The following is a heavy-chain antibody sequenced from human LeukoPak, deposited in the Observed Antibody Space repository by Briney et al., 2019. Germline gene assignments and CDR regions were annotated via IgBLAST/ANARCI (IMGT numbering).Heavy chain of an antibody. CDR3: ARGRRSSGWLDY. CDR2: INHSGST. V-gene: IGHV4-34*01. D-gene: IGHD6-19*01. J-gene: IGHJ4*02. CDR1: GGSFSGYY. Sequence: SETLSLTCAVYGGSFSGYYWSWIRQPPGKGLEWIGEINHSGSTNYNPSLKSRVTISVDTSKNQFSLKLSSVTAADTAVYYCARGRRSSGWLDYWGQGTLVTVSS.